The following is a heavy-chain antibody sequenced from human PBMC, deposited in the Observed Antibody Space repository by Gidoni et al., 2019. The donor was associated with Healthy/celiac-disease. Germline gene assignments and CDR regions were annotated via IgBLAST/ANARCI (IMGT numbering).Heavy chain of an antibody. D-gene: IGHD6-6*01. Sequence: CAASGFTFSSYAMSWVRPAPGKGLEWVSAISGSGGRTYDADSVKGRFTISRDNSKNTLYLQMNSLRAEDTAVYYCATHGSIAARPFDYWGQGTLVTVSS. J-gene: IGHJ4*02. CDR1: GFTFSSYA. CDR3: ATHGSIAARPFDY. CDR2: ISGSGGRT. V-gene: IGHV3-23*01.